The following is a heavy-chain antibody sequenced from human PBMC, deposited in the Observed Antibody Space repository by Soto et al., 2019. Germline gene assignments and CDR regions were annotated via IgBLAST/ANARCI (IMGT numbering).Heavy chain of an antibody. V-gene: IGHV3-13*01. CDR3: ARGVVAATYYYYYYMDV. CDR1: GFTLSRYD. CDR2: IGTAGDT. D-gene: IGHD2-15*01. J-gene: IGHJ6*03. Sequence: GSLRLTCAGSGFTLSRYDMHWVRQAPGKGLEWVSAIGTAGDTYYPGSVKGRFTISRENAKNSLYLQMNSLRAGDTAVYYCARGVVAATYYYYYYMDVWGKGTTVTVSS.